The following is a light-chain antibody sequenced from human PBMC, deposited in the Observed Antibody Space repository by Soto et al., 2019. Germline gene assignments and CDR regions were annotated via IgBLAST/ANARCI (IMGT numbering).Light chain of an antibody. CDR1: QSINTY. V-gene: IGKV1-39*01. CDR2: DGS. J-gene: IGKJ1*01. CDR3: QQSFHTPWT. Sequence: DIQMTQSPSSLSASVGDRVIITCRASQSINTYLNWYRQRPGKAPELLIYDGSRLQSGIPSRFTGSGSGTDFTLTISGLRPEDFATFFCQQSFHTPWTFGQGTTV.